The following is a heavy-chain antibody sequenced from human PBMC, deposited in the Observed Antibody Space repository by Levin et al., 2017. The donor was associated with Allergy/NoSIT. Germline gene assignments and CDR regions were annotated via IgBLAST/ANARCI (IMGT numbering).Heavy chain of an antibody. J-gene: IGHJ4*02. CDR1: GFTFSSYA. V-gene: IGHV3-23*01. CDR2: ISGSGGST. D-gene: IGHD3-10*01. Sequence: SCAASGFTFSSYAMSWVRQAPGKGLEWVSAISGSGGSTYYADSVKGRFTISRDNSKNTLYLQMNSLRAEDTAVYYCAKNSVGRVRGVIIYFDYWGQGTLVTVSS. CDR3: AKNSVGRVRGVIIYFDY.